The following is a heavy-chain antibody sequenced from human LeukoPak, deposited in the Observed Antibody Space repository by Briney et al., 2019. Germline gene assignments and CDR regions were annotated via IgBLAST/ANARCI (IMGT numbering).Heavy chain of an antibody. V-gene: IGHV3-66*01. CDR2: IYSGGST. J-gene: IGHJ4*02. Sequence: GGSLRLSCAASGFTVSSNYMSWVRQAPGKGLEWVSVIYSGGSTYYADSVKGRFTISRDNSKDTLYLQMNSLRAEDTAVYYCAREGVSVTTTDYWGQGTLVTVSS. CDR1: GFTVSSNY. D-gene: IGHD4-17*01. CDR3: AREGVSVTTTDY.